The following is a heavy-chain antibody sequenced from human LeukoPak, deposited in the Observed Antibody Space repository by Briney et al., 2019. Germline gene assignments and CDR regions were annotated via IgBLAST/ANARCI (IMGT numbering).Heavy chain of an antibody. CDR3: ARKQWVEYYFES. CDR2: IYTTGST. J-gene: IGHJ4*02. V-gene: IGHV4-61*02. Sequence: PSQTLSLTCTGSGASISSGSYYWSWIRQPAGKGLEWIGRIYTTGSTNYNPSLKSRVTISLDMSKNQFSLKLSSVAAADTAVYYCARKQWVEYYFESWGRGTLVTVSS. CDR1: GASISSGSYY. D-gene: IGHD6-19*01.